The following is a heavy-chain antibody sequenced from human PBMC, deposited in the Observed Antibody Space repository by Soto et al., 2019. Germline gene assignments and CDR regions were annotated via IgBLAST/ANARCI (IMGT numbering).Heavy chain of an antibody. CDR3: ARDPPLSMIVVVGVDDF. Sequence: GGSLRLSCAASGFTFSNYNMNWVRQAPGKGLEWVSSISSSSTFKDYADSVKGRFTTSRDNDKNSVYLHMSSLGAEDTAVYYCARDPPLSMIVVVGVDDFWGQGTLVTVSS. CDR1: GFTFSNYN. D-gene: IGHD3-22*01. CDR2: ISSSSTFK. V-gene: IGHV3-21*06. J-gene: IGHJ4*02.